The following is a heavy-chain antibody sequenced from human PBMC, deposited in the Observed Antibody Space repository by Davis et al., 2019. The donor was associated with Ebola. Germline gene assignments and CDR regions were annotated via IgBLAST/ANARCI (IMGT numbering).Heavy chain of an antibody. CDR2: INAGNGDT. J-gene: IGHJ5*02. CDR1: GYIFTTYA. Sequence: ASVKVSCKASGYIFTTYAIHWVRQAPGQRLEWMGWINAGNGDTKSSQKFQGRVTITRDTSASTAYMELTSLRSEDTAVYYCARARYCSSTSCYKEGYNWFDPWGQGTLVTVSS. D-gene: IGHD2-2*02. V-gene: IGHV1-3*01. CDR3: ARARYCSSTSCYKEGYNWFDP.